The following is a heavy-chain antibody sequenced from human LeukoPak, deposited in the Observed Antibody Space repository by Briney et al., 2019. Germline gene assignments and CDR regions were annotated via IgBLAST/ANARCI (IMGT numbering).Heavy chain of an antibody. V-gene: IGHV3-7*01. CDR1: GFTFSSYR. CDR2: IKQDGSEK. Sequence: SGGSLRLSCAASGFTFSSYRMSWVRQAPGKGLEWVANIKQDGSEKYYVDSVKGRFTTSRDNAKNSLYLQMNSLRAEDTAVYYCARELKSGYSGTYYYYYMDVWGKGTTVTVSS. D-gene: IGHD5-12*01. CDR3: ARELKSGYSGTYYYYYMDV. J-gene: IGHJ6*03.